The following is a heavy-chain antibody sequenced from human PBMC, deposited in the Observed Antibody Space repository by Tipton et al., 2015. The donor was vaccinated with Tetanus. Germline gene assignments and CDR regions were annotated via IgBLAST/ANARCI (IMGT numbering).Heavy chain of an antibody. CDR2: ISSTSSYT. CDR3: ASGSALDY. CDR1: GFIFSSCT. J-gene: IGHJ4*02. Sequence: SLRLSCEVSGFIFSSCTMNWARQAPGKGLEWVSSISSTSSYTYYADSLKGRFTISRDNAKSSFYLQMNSLRAEDTAVYFCASGSALDYWGPGTLVTVSS. V-gene: IGHV3-21*06. D-gene: IGHD6-25*01.